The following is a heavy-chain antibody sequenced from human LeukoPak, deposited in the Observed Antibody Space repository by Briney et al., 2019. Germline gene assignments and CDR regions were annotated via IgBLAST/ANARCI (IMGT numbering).Heavy chain of an antibody. V-gene: IGHV1-69*13. CDR2: IIPIFGTA. J-gene: IGHJ4*02. Sequence: SVKVSCKASGGTFSSYAISWVRQAPGKGLEWLGGIIPIFGTANYAQKFQGRVTITADESTSTAYMELSSLRSEDTAVYYCARAAELPYCSSTSCYYYFDYWGQGTLVTVSS. CDR3: ARAAELPYCSSTSCYYYFDY. D-gene: IGHD2-2*01. CDR1: GGTFSSYA.